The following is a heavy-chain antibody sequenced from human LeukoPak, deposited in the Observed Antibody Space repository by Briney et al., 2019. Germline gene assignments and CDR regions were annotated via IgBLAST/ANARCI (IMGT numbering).Heavy chain of an antibody. CDR3: AKPSFGTYDFWSGSSDY. D-gene: IGHD3-3*01. J-gene: IGHJ4*02. V-gene: IGHV3-23*01. CDR1: EFTFSSYA. Sequence: PGGSLRLSCAASEFTFSSYAMSWVRQAPGKGLEWVSAISGSGGSTYYADSVKGRFTISRDNSKNTLYLQMNSLRAEDTAVYYCAKPSFGTYDFWSGSSDYRGQGTLVTVSS. CDR2: ISGSGGST.